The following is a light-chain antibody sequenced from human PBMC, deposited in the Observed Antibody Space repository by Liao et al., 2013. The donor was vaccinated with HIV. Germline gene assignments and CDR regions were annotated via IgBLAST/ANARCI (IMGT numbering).Light chain of an antibody. CDR1: NIGGKS. Sequence: SYVLTQPSSVSVAPGKTATITCGGNNIGGKSVHWYQQKPGQSPVLVIYKDTKRPSGIPERFSGSQSGNTATLTISGTQTLDEADYYCQTWDSSNMIFGGGTKLTVL. CDR2: KDT. CDR3: QTWDSSNMI. J-gene: IGLJ2*01. V-gene: IGLV3-21*01.